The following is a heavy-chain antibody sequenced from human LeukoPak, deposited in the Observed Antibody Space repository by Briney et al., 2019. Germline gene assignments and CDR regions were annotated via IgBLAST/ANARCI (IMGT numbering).Heavy chain of an antibody. CDR1: GDSVSSKTVA. Sequence: SQTLSLTCAISGDSVSSKTVAWNWIRQSPSRGLEWLGRTYYRSKWYNDYAVSVKSRITINPDTSKNQFSLQLNSVTPEDTAVYYCAHTTVTTDWFDPWGQGTLVTVSS. CDR3: AHTTVTTDWFDP. J-gene: IGHJ5*02. V-gene: IGHV6-1*01. CDR2: TYYRSKWYN. D-gene: IGHD4-17*01.